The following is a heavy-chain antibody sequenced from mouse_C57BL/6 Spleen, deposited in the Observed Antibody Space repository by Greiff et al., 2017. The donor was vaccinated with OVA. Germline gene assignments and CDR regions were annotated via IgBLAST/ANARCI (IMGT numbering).Heavy chain of an antibody. Sequence: QVQLQQSGPGLVQPSQSLSITCTVSGFSLTSYGVHWVRQSPGKGLEWLGVIGSGGSTDYNAAFISRLSISKDNSKSQVFFKMNSLQADDTAIYYCASYYSNYYYAMDYWGQGTSVTVSS. CDR1: GFSLTSYG. CDR2: IGSGGST. D-gene: IGHD2-5*01. CDR3: ASYYSNYYYAMDY. J-gene: IGHJ4*01. V-gene: IGHV2-2*01.